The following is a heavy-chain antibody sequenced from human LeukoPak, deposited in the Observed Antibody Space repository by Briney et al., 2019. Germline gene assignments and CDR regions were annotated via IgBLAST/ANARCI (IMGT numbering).Heavy chain of an antibody. J-gene: IGHJ6*03. CDR2: VDPEDGET. V-gene: IGHV1-69-2*01. CDR3: ATSRGYYYYMDV. Sequence: ASVKVSCKVSGYTFTDYYMHWVQQAPGKGLEWMGIVDPEDGETIYAEKFQGRVTITADTSTDTAYMELSSLRSEDTAVYYCATSRGYYYYMDVWGKGTTVTVSS. CDR1: GYTFTDYY.